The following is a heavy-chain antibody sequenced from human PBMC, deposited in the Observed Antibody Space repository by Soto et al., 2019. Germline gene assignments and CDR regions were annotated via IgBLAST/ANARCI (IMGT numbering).Heavy chain of an antibody. Sequence: SETLPLTCTVSGAPITTAYYWTWVRQHPVKGLEWIGHIYYTGSTYYNPSLKSRLNISLDTSKNQFSLQLESVTAADTAIYFCARASWFDPRGATTLGTV. V-gene: IGHV4-31*03. CDR2: IYYTGST. CDR3: ARASWFDP. J-gene: IGHJ5*02. CDR1: GAPITTAYY.